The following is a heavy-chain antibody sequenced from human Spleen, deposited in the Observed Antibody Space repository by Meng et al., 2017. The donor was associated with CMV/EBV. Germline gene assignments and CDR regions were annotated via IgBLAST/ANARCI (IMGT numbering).Heavy chain of an antibody. CDR3: GRDSMKGGGFDC. CDR2: IKNKANSYIT. J-gene: IGHJ4*02. D-gene: IGHD3-10*01. CDR1: GFTLSDHF. Sequence: SGFTLSDHFMDWVRQAPGKGLEWVGRIKNKANSYITEYAASVRGRFTISRDDSKNSLYLKMNSLKTEDTAVYYCGRDSMKGGGFDCWGQGILVTVSS. V-gene: IGHV3-72*01.